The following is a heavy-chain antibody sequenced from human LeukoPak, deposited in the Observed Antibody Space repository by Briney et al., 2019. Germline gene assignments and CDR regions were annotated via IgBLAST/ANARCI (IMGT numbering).Heavy chain of an antibody. CDR3: ATGPINNIVVVPAAMTTYYYYGMDV. CDR2: FYPEDGET. V-gene: IGHV1-24*01. Sequence: ASVKVSCKVSGYTLTELSMHWVRQAPGKGLEWMGGFYPEDGETIYAQKFQGRVTMTEDTSTDTAYMELSSLRSEGTAVYYCATGPINNIVVVPAAMTTYYYYGMDVWGQGTTVTVSS. CDR1: GYTLTELS. D-gene: IGHD2-2*01. J-gene: IGHJ6*02.